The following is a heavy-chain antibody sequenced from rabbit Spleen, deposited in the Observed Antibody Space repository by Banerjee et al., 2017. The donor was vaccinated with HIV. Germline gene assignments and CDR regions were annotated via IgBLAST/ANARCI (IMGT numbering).Heavy chain of an antibody. CDR2: IYTGNGHI. CDR3: ARDNHGYGGYGISFNL. J-gene: IGHJ4*01. V-gene: IGHV1S45*01. CDR1: GFSFSSSYY. D-gene: IGHD7-1*01. Sequence: QEQLVESGGGLVQPEGSLTLTCTASGFSFSSSYYMCWVRQAPGKGLEWIGCIYTGNGHIHYASWAKGRFTISITSSTTVTLQMTGLTVADTAPYFCARDNHGYGGYGISFNLWGPGTLVTVS.